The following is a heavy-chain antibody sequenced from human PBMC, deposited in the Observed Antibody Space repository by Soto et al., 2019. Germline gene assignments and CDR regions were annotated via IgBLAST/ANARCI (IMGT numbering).Heavy chain of an antibody. Sequence: GGSLRLSCAASGFTFSSYGMHWVRQAPGKGLEWVAVISYDGSNKYYADSVKGRFTISRDNSKNTLYLQMNSLRAEDTAVYYCAKLTTKKDWGQGTLVTLSS. CDR3: AKLTTKKD. J-gene: IGHJ4*02. CDR2: ISYDGSNK. D-gene: IGHD2-8*01. CDR1: GFTFSSYG. V-gene: IGHV3-30*18.